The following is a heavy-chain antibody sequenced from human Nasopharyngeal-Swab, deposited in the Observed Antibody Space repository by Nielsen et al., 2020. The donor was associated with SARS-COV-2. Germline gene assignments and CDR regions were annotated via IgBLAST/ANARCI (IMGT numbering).Heavy chain of an antibody. CDR3: ARDKQGFDP. Sequence: RQAPGKGLEWIGEINHSGSTNYNPSLKSRVTISVDPSKNQFSLKLGSVTAADTAVYYCARDKQGFDPWGQGTLVTVSS. D-gene: IGHD1/OR15-1a*01. J-gene: IGHJ5*02. V-gene: IGHV4-34*01. CDR2: INHSGST.